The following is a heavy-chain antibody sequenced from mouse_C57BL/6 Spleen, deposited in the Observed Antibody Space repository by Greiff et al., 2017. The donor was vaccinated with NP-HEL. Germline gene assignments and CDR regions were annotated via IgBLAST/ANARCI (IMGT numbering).Heavy chain of an antibody. J-gene: IGHJ4*01. Sequence: ESGPGLVKPSQSLSLTCSVTGYSITSGYYWNWIRQFPGNKLEWMGYISYDGSNNYNPSLKNRISITRDTSKNQFFLKLNSVTTEDTVTYYCASYGHYYAMDYWGQGTSVTVSS. CDR3: ASYGHYYAMDY. CDR1: GYSITSGYY. D-gene: IGHD1-1*01. V-gene: IGHV3-6*01. CDR2: ISYDGSN.